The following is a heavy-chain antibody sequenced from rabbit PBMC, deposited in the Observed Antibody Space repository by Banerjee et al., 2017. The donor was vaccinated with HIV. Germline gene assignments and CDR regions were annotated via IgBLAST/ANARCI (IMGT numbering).Heavy chain of an antibody. D-gene: IGHD4-1*01. CDR1: GFSFNSNYY. CDR3: ARDRYYTLVYGGYFDL. J-gene: IGHJ4*01. Sequence: QSLEESGGDLVKPGASLTLTCTASGFSFNSNYYICWVRQAPGKGLEWIACIYAGSSGVNYYASWAKGRFTISRTSSTTVTLQMTSLTAADTATYFCARDRYYTLVYGGYFDLWGQGTLVTVS. CDR2: IYAGSSGVN. V-gene: IGHV1S40*01.